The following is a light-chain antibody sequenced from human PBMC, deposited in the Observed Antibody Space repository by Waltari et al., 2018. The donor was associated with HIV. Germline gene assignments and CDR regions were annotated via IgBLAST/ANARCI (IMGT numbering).Light chain of an antibody. CDR3: QYYNTYSRT. J-gene: IGKJ2*02. Sequence: DILMTQSTSTLSASVGDRVTLTCRASQSSSSWLAWYQMKPGKAPKLLIYKASSLESGVSSRFSGSGSGTEFTLTISSLQPDDFATYYCQYYNTYSRTFGQGTKVEL. CDR2: KAS. V-gene: IGKV1-5*03. CDR1: QSSSSW.